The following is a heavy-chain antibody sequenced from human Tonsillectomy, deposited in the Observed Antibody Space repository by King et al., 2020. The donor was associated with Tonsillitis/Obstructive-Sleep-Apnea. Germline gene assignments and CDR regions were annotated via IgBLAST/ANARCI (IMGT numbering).Heavy chain of an antibody. Sequence: QLVQSGAEVKKPGESLKISCKGSGYSFPNYWFAWVRQMPGKGLEWMGIIYPGDSDTRYSPSFQGQVTISADKSINTAYLQWSSLKASDTAMYFCARLKLGFCSGGNCYNFDWWGQGTLVTVSS. CDR3: ARLKLGFCSGGNCYNFDW. D-gene: IGHD2-15*01. V-gene: IGHV5-51*01. J-gene: IGHJ4*02. CDR2: IYPGDSDT. CDR1: GYSFPNYW.